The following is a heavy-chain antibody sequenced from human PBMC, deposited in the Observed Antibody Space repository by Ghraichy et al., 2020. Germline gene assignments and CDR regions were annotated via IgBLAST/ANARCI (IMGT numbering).Heavy chain of an antibody. Sequence: SETLSLTCTVSGGSISSGTYYWGWIRQPPGKGLEWIGSFYYSGSTYYNPSLKSRVTISVDTSKNQFSLKLSSVTAADTAVYYCARVDMVLAATRYYYYGSDVGGRGRTVT. J-gene: IGHJ6*01. V-gene: IGHV4-39*01. CDR3: ARVDMVLAATRYYYYGSDV. CDR1: GGSISSGTYY. D-gene: IGHD2-15*01. CDR2: FYYSGST.